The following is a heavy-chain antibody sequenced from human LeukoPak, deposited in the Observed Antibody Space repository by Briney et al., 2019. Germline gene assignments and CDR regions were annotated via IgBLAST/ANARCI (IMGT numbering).Heavy chain of an antibody. Sequence: LSQTLSLTCAISGDSVSSNIATWNWIRQSPSRGLEWLGRIYYRSKWYNEYAVSVKSRITINPDTSKNQFTLQLNSVTPEDTAVYYCVRGGIAVAGLDYWGQGTLVTVSS. CDR1: GDSVSSNIAT. J-gene: IGHJ4*02. CDR3: VRGGIAVAGLDY. CDR2: IYYRSKWYN. D-gene: IGHD6-19*01. V-gene: IGHV6-1*01.